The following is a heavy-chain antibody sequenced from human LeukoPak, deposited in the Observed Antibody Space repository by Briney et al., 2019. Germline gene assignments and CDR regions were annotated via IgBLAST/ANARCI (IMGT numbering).Heavy chain of an antibody. J-gene: IGHJ4*02. Sequence: GASVKVSCKASGYTFTSYGTSWVRQAPGQGLEWMGGIIPIFGTANYAQKFQGRVTITTDESTSTAYMELSSLRSEETAVYYCASAILGYCSSTSCPVFVLVYWGQGTLVTVSS. CDR1: GYTFTSYG. V-gene: IGHV1-69*05. D-gene: IGHD2-2*01. CDR2: IIPIFGTA. CDR3: ASAILGYCSSTSCPVFVLVY.